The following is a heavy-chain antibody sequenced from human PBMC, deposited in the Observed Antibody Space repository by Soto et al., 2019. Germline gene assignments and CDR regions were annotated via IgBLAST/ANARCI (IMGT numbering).Heavy chain of an antibody. D-gene: IGHD7-27*01. CDR3: ARVGNNYYYGMDV. CDR2: IIPIFGTA. Sequence: GASVKVSCKASGGTFSSYAISWVRQAPGQGLEWMGGIIPIFGTANYAQKFQGRVTITADESTSTAYMELSSLRSEDTAMYYCARVGNNYYYGMDVWGQGTTVTVS. J-gene: IGHJ6*02. CDR1: GGTFSSYA. V-gene: IGHV1-69*13.